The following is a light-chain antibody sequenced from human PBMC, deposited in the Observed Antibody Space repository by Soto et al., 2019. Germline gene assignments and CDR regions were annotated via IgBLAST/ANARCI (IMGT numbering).Light chain of an antibody. CDR1: QSISSY. CDR2: AAS. Sequence: DIQMTQSPSSLSASVGDRVTITCRASQSISSYLNWYQQKPGKAPKLLIYAASSLQSGVPSRFSGSGSGTDFTLTISRLEPEDFAVYYCHHYGASPYTFGQGTKLEMK. J-gene: IGKJ2*01. V-gene: IGKV1-39*01. CDR3: HHYGASPYT.